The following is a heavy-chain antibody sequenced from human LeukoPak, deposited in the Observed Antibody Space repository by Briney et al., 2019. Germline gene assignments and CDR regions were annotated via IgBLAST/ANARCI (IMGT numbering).Heavy chain of an antibody. CDR3: ARVLPGDLGYCSSTSCSGSYNWFDP. CDR2: ISAYNGNT. V-gene: IGHV1-18*01. CDR1: GYTFTSYG. D-gene: IGHD2-2*01. J-gene: IGHJ5*02. Sequence: ASVKVSCKASGYTFTSYGISWVRQAPGQGLEWMGWISAYNGNTNYAQKLQGRVTMTTDTSTSTAYMELRSLRSDDTAVYYCARVLPGDLGYCSSTSCSGSYNWFDPWGQGTLVTVSS.